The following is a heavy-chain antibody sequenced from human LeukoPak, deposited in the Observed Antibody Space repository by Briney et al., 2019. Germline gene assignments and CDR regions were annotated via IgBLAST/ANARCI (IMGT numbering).Heavy chain of an antibody. CDR1: GFSISKGFY. CDR2: IYHDGTS. D-gene: IGHD1-26*01. Sequence: SETLSLTCTDAGFSISKGFYWGWVRQPPGKGLEFIATIYHDGTSHYNPSLESRATISVDTSRNQFSLNLASVTAADTAVYYCARDVSWDESFQRWGQGTLVTVSS. V-gene: IGHV4-38-2*02. CDR3: ARDVSWDESFQR. J-gene: IGHJ1*01.